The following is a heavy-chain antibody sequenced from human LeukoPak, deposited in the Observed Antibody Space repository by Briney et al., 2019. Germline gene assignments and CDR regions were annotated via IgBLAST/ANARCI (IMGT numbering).Heavy chain of an antibody. CDR2: ISGSGGST. D-gene: IGHD3-22*01. CDR3: ASTDCYDSSGYYLPGSFDI. CDR1: GFTFSSYA. Sequence: PGGSLRLSCAASGFTFSSYAMSWVRQAPGKGLEWVSAISGSGGSTYYADSVKGRFTISRDNSKNTLYLQMNSLRAEDTAVYYCASTDCYDSSGYYLPGSFDIWGQGTMVTVSS. J-gene: IGHJ3*02. V-gene: IGHV3-23*01.